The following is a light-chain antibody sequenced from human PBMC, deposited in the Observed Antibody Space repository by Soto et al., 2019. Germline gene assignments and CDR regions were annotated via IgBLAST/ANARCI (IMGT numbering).Light chain of an antibody. CDR3: QQYNNWPPT. Sequence: IVRTQSPSTLSLSPGERATLSCRASQSVSSNLAWYQQKPGQAPRLLIYGASTRATGIPARFSGSGSGTEFTLTISSLQSEDFAVYYCQQYNNWPPTFGQGTKVDIK. CDR2: GAS. V-gene: IGKV3-15*01. J-gene: IGKJ1*01. CDR1: QSVSSN.